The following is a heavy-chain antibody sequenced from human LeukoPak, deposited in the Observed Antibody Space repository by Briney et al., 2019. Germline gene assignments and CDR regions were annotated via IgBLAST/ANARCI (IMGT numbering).Heavy chain of an antibody. J-gene: IGHJ3*02. D-gene: IGHD3-22*01. CDR3: ARDNDYYDSSGLSADAFDI. Sequence: PGGSLRLSCAASGFTFSSYSMHWVRHARQKPLVTVSSTTTNSIYIYYADSVKGRFTISRDNAKNSLYLQMNSLRAEDTAVYYCARDNDYYDSSGLSADAFDIWGQGTMVTVSS. V-gene: IGHV3-21*01. CDR1: GFTFSSYS. CDR2: TTTNSIYI.